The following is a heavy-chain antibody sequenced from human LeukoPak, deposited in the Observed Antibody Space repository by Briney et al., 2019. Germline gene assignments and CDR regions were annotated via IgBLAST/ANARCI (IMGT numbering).Heavy chain of an antibody. CDR2: VSYEGTIK. V-gene: IGHV3-30*04. CDR3: AKALSTVTWPTMDV. CDR1: GFAFSNFA. Sequence: PGGSLRLSCAASGFAFSNFAMHWVRQAPGKGLEWVAVVSYEGTIKYYADSAKGRFTISRDNSKNTLYLQMNSLRAEDTAVYYCAKALSTVTWPTMDVWGKGTTVTVSS. D-gene: IGHD4-17*01. J-gene: IGHJ6*03.